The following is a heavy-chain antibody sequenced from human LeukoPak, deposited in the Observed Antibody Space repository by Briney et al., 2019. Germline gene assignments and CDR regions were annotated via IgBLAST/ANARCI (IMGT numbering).Heavy chain of an antibody. Sequence: GGSLRLSCAASGFTVSSNYMSWVRQAPGKGLEWVSVIYSGGSTYYADSVKGRFTISRDNSKNTLYLQMNSLRAEDTAVYYCAKDTRWSGTGNIDYWGQGTLVTVSS. D-gene: IGHD3-3*01. CDR1: GFTVSSNY. CDR3: AKDTRWSGTGNIDY. CDR2: IYSGGST. J-gene: IGHJ4*02. V-gene: IGHV3-66*01.